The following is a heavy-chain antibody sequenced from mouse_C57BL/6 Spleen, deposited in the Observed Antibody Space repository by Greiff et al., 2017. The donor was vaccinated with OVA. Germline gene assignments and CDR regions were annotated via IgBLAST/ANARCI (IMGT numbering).Heavy chain of an antibody. CDR1: GYTFTSYW. CDR3: ARSKDDGSSHWYFDV. J-gene: IGHJ1*03. CDR2: IYPSDSET. V-gene: IGHV1-61*01. D-gene: IGHD1-1*01. Sequence: VQLQQPGAELVRPGSSVKLSCKASGYTFTSYWMDWVKQRPGQGLEWIGNIYPSDSETHYNQKFKDKATLTVDKSSSTAYMQLSSLTSEDSAVYYCARSKDDGSSHWYFDVWGTGTTVTVSS.